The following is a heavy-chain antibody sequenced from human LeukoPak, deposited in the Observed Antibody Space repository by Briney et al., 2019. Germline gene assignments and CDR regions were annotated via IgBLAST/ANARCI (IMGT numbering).Heavy chain of an antibody. Sequence: ASVKVSCKASGGTFSSYAISWVRQAPGQGLEWMGGIIPIFGTANYAQKFQGRVTMTTDTSTSTAYMELRSLRSDDTAVYYCGRVVATTYFDYWGQGTLVTVSS. CDR1: GGTFSSYA. V-gene: IGHV1-69*05. J-gene: IGHJ4*02. D-gene: IGHD5-12*01. CDR2: IIPIFGTA. CDR3: GRVVATTYFDY.